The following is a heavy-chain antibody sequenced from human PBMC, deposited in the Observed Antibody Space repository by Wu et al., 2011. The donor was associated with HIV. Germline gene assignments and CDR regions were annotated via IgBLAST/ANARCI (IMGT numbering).Heavy chain of an antibody. Sequence: QVQLMQSGAEVKRPGASVKISCTASGFTLTDHYMHWVRQVRGQGLEWMGIINPTDGNTKYEQRFEGRVTMTRDTPTNTVYMELSSLRFEDTAVYFCARAPGGHCRGGTGQIPHWYFELWGRGTLATVAA. CDR3: ARAPGGHCRGGTGQIPHWYFEL. CDR2: INPTDGNT. V-gene: IGHV1-46*01. CDR1: GFTLTDHY. D-gene: IGHD2-15*01. J-gene: IGHJ2*01.